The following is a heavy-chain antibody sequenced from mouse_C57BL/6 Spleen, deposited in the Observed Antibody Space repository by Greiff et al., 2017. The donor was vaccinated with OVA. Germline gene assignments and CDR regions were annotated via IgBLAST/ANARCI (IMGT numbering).Heavy chain of an antibody. D-gene: IGHD1-1*01. J-gene: IGHJ4*01. CDR3: ARLTTVVDYAMDY. CDR2: INYDGSST. CDR1: GFTFSDYY. V-gene: IGHV5-16*01. Sequence: EVHLVESEGGLVQPGSSMKLSCTASGFTFSDYYMAWVRQVPEKGLEWVANINYDGSSTYYLDSLKSRFIISRDNAKNILYLQMSSLKSEDTATYYCARLTTVVDYAMDYWGQGTSVTVSS.